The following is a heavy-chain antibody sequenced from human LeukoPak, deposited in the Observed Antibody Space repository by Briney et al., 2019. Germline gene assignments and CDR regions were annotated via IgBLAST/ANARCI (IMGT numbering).Heavy chain of an antibody. V-gene: IGHV4-59*01. Sequence: PSETLSLTCTVSGGSISSYYWSWIRQPPGKGLEWIGYIYYSGSTNYNPSPKSRVTISVDTSKNQFSLKLSSVTAADTAVYYCAKIQWPQVDAFDIWGQGTMVTVSS. CDR1: GGSISSYY. D-gene: IGHD6-19*01. CDR3: AKIQWPQVDAFDI. CDR2: IYYSGST. J-gene: IGHJ3*02.